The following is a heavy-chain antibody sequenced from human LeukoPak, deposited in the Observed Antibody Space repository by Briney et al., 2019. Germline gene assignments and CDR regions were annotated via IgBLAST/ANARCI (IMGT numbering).Heavy chain of an antibody. CDR2: IRSKAYGGTT. Sequence: PGGSLRLSCTASGFTFGNYAMSWVRQAPGKGLEWVGFIRSKAYGGTTEYAASVKGRFTISSDESNRIAYLQMNSLKTEDTAVYYCTRGPPGSYLYHWGQGTLVTVSS. CDR3: TRGPPGSYLYH. D-gene: IGHD2-15*01. CDR1: GFTFGNYA. J-gene: IGHJ5*02. V-gene: IGHV3-49*04.